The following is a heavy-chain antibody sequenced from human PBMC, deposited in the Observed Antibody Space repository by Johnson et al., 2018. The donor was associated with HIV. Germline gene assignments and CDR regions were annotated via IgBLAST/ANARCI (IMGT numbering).Heavy chain of an antibody. J-gene: IGHJ3*02. CDR1: GFTFSSYA. D-gene: IGHD6-13*01. CDR2: ISYDGSNE. V-gene: IGHV3-30*04. CDR3: ARDQEAAAGQDDAFDI. Sequence: QVQLVESGGGVVQPGRSLRLSCAASGFTFSSYAMHWVRQAPGKGLEWVAVISYDGSNEYYADSVKGRFTISRDNSKNTLYLQMNSLRAEDTAVYYCARDQEAAAGQDDAFDIWGQGTMVTVSS.